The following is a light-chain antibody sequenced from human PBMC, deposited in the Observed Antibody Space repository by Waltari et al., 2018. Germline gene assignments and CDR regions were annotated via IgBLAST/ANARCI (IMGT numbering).Light chain of an antibody. Sequence: QSALTQPASVAGSPGQSLTISCTGTSSDVGRYNHASWYPQHPGKAPKLMIYDVSNRPSGVSDRFSGSKSGNTASLTISGLQAEDEADYYCTSYTSSSPCVFGTGTKVTVL. CDR3: TSYTSSSPCV. J-gene: IGLJ1*01. V-gene: IGLV2-14*01. CDR2: DVS. CDR1: SSDVGRYNH.